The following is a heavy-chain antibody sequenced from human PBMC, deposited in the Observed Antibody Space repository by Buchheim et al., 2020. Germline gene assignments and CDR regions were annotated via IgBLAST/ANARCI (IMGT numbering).Heavy chain of an antibody. CDR3: ARRKGAAIDY. CDR2: ISFSGTT. CDR1: GGSISNYF. D-gene: IGHD2-15*01. Sequence: QVQLQQWGAGLLKPSETLSLTCTVSGGSISNYFWSWIRQPPGKGLEWIGYISFSGTTNYNPSLKSRVTISVDTSRNQFSLKLSSVTAADTAVYYCARRKGAAIDYWGQGTL. J-gene: IGHJ4*02. V-gene: IGHV4-59*08.